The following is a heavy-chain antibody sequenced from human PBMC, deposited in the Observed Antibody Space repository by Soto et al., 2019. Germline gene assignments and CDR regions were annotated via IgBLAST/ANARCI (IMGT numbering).Heavy chain of an antibody. J-gene: IGHJ2*01. CDR1: GYTFTHYG. V-gene: IGHV1-18*01. CDR2: INSFSGDT. Sequence: QVQLVQSGAEVKKPGASVKVSCKASGYTFTHYGITWVRQAPGQGLEWMGWINSFSGDTNYPQKLQGRLTMTTDTSTNTVYMELRNLRSDDTAAYYCARDLHSGGKYWYFDIWGRGTPVTVSS. CDR3: ARDLHSGGKYWYFDI. D-gene: IGHD2-15*01.